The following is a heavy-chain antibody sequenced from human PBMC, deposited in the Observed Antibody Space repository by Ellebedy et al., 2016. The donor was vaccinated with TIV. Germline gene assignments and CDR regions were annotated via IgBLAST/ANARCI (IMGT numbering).Heavy chain of an antibody. CDR1: GYTFTSYG. Sequence: AASVKVSCKASGYTFTSYGISWVRQAPGQGLEWMGWFSTYNGNTNYAQKLQGRVTMTTDTSTSTAYMELRSLRSDDTAVYYCARAQITMVRGIKGYYYYGMDVWGPGTTVTVSS. CDR2: FSTYNGNT. J-gene: IGHJ6*02. D-gene: IGHD3-10*01. CDR3: ARAQITMVRGIKGYYYYGMDV. V-gene: IGHV1-18*01.